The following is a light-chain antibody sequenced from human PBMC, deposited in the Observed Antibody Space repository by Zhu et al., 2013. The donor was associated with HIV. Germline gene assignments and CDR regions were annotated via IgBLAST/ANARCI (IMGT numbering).Light chain of an antibody. J-gene: IGKJ1*01. V-gene: IGKV3-20*01. CDR3: HQYANSPRT. Sequence: PGERATLLCKASQSVANDYLAWYQHKPGQAPRLLIYGASGRATGIPDRFSGTGSGTDFTLIISRLEPEDFAVYYCHQYANSPRTFGQGTKVEI. CDR2: GAS. CDR1: QSVANDY.